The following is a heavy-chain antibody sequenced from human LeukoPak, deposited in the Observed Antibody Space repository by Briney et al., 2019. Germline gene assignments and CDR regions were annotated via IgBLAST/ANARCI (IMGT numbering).Heavy chain of an antibody. CDR1: GGSISSYY. D-gene: IGHD3-22*01. J-gene: IGHJ4*02. Sequence: SETLSLTCTVSGGSISSYYWSWIRQPPGKGLEWIAYIYYSGSTNYNPSLKSRVTISVDTSKNQFSLKLSSVTAADTAVYYCARHGDSSGYYYTLYFDYWGQGTLVTVSS. V-gene: IGHV4-59*08. CDR3: ARHGDSSGYYYTLYFDY. CDR2: IYYSGST.